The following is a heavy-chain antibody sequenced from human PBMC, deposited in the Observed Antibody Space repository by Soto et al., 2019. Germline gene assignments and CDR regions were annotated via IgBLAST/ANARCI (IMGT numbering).Heavy chain of an antibody. D-gene: IGHD3-16*01. Sequence: QVQLQESGPGLVKPSQTLSLTCTVSGGSISSGDYYWNWIRQPPGKGLEWIGNIYYSGNTDCNPSLKSRVTISVDTSKNQFSLNLSSVTAADSAVYYCAGQPTAGSFYDLGSHYYYYGMDVWGQGTTVTVSS. V-gene: IGHV4-30-4*01. CDR1: GGSISSGDYY. CDR2: IYYSGNT. CDR3: AGQPTAGSFYDLGSHYYYYGMDV. J-gene: IGHJ6*02.